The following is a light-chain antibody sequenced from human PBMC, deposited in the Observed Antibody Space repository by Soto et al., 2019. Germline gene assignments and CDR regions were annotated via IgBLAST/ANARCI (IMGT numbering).Light chain of an antibody. CDR3: QQYGSSPWT. Sequence: VLTQSPGTLSLSPGERATLSGRASQSVSNSYLAWYQQKPGQAPRLLISGASSRATGIPDRFSGSGSGTDFTVTISRLEPEDFAVYYCQQYGSSPWTFGQGTKVDI. CDR2: GAS. CDR1: QSVSNSY. V-gene: IGKV3-20*01. J-gene: IGKJ1*01.